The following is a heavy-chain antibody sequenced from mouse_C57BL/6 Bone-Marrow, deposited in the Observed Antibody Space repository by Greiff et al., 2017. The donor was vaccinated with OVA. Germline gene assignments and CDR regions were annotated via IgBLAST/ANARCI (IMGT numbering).Heavy chain of an antibody. Sequence: EVQLVESGGGLVQPGGSLKLSCAASGFTFSDYYMYWVRQTPEQRLEWVAYISNGGGSTYYPDTVKGRFTISRDNAKNTLYLQMSRLKSEDTAMYYCARLGSSPYYYAMDYWGQGTSVTVSS. CDR3: ARLGSSPYYYAMDY. J-gene: IGHJ4*01. V-gene: IGHV5-12*01. D-gene: IGHD1-1*01. CDR2: ISNGGGST. CDR1: GFTFSDYY.